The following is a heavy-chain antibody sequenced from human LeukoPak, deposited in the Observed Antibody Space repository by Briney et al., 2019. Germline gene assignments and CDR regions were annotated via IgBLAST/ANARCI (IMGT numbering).Heavy chain of an antibody. CDR1: GFTFSNYV. CDR2: ISGSGGST. D-gene: IGHD3-22*01. J-gene: IGHJ4*02. V-gene: IGHV3-23*01. Sequence: GGSLRLSCAASGFTFSNYVMSWVRQAPGKGLEWVSAISGSGGSTYYADSVKGRFTISRDNSKNTLYLQMNSLRAEDTAVYYCAKDWEGNDYDSSGYYGYWGQGTLVTVPS. CDR3: AKDWEGNDYDSSGYYGY.